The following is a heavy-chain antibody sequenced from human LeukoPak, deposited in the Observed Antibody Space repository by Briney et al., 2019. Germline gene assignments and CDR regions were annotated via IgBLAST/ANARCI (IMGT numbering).Heavy chain of an antibody. CDR3: ATDSYDGFDI. Sequence: QTGGSLRLSCAASGFTFSRYWMYWARQVPGRGLVWVSRINTDGSIIDYADSVKGRLTISRDNTKNTLYLQMNSPRAEDTAVYYCATDSYDGFDIWGQGTMVTVSS. V-gene: IGHV3-74*01. CDR1: GFTFSRYW. J-gene: IGHJ3*02. CDR2: INTDGSII.